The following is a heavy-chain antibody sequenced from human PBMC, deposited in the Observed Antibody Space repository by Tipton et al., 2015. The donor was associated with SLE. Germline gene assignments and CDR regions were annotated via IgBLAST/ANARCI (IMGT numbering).Heavy chain of an antibody. CDR2: ISGSGGTT. V-gene: IGHV3-23*01. CDR3: AKVKGGWLLDY. Sequence: GSLRLSCAASGFTFSSYAMSWVRQAPGKGLEWASAISGSGGTTDYADSVTGRFTISRDNSKNTLYLQMNSLRADDTAVYYCAKVKGGWLLDYWGQGALVTVSS. J-gene: IGHJ4*02. CDR1: GFTFSSYA. D-gene: IGHD3-22*01.